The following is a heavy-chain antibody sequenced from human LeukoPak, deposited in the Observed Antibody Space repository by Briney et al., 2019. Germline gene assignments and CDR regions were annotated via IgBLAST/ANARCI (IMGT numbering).Heavy chain of an antibody. CDR1: GFTVSSNY. V-gene: IGHV3-53*01. Sequence: AGGSLRLSCAASGFTVSSNYMSWVRQAPGKGLEWVSVIYSGGSTYYADSVKGRFTISRDNSKNTLYLQMNSLRAEDTAVYYCARAYCSSTSCYYWYFDLWGRGTLVTVSS. D-gene: IGHD2-2*01. CDR3: ARAYCSSTSCYYWYFDL. CDR2: IYSGGST. J-gene: IGHJ2*01.